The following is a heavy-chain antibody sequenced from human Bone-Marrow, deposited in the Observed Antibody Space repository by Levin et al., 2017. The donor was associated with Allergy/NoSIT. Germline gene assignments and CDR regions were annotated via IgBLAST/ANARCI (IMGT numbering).Heavy chain of an antibody. J-gene: IGHJ3*01. D-gene: IGHD2-2*01. Sequence: GGSLRLSCAASGFTFSYSAMSWVRQAPGKGLEWVSTVGGTYGITNYAASVKGRFTISRDNSRNLLYLQMNSLRADDPAVYYCAKDLGDCTSTSCYSAFDFWGQGTTVTVSS. V-gene: IGHV3-23*01. CDR3: AKDLGDCTSTSCYSAFDF. CDR2: VGGTYGIT. CDR1: GFTFSYSA.